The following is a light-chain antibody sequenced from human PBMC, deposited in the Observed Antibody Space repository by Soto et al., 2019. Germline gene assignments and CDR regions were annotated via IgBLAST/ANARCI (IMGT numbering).Light chain of an antibody. V-gene: IGKV1-39*01. J-gene: IGKJ1*01. CDR3: QQSYNSWT. CDR1: QNIRTY. CDR2: AAS. Sequence: DMQMTQSPPSLSASIGDTVTITCRASQNIRTYLNWYQRKPGKAPILLIYAASTLQSGVPSRFSGSGSGTDFTLTISGLQPEDFATYFCQQSYNSWTFGQGTTVAMK.